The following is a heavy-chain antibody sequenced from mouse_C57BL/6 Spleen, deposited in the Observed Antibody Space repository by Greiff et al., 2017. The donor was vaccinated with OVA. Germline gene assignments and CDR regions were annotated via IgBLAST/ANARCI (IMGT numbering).Heavy chain of an antibody. CDR1: GFTFSSYA. Sequence: EVQRVESGGGLVKPGGSLKLSCAASGFTFSSYAMSWVRQTPEKRLEWVATISDGGSYTYYPDNVKGRFTISRDNAKNNLYLQMSHLKSEDTAMYYCARDRGTTVVATYYYAMDYWGQGTSVTVSS. CDR3: ARDRGTTVVATYYYAMDY. V-gene: IGHV5-4*01. J-gene: IGHJ4*01. CDR2: ISDGGSYT. D-gene: IGHD1-1*01.